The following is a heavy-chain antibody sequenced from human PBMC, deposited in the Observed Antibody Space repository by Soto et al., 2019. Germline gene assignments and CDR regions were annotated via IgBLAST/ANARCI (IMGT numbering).Heavy chain of an antibody. CDR3: TATTGDFWSGYNYGMDV. Sequence: GGSLRLSCAASGFTFSNAWMNWVRQAPGKGLEWVGRIKSKTDGGTTDYAAPVKSRLTISTDDSKNTLYLQMNSLKTEDTAVYYCTATTGDFWSGYNYGMDVWGQGTTVTVSS. J-gene: IGHJ6*02. D-gene: IGHD3-3*01. V-gene: IGHV3-15*07. CDR1: GFTFSNAW. CDR2: IKSKTDGGTT.